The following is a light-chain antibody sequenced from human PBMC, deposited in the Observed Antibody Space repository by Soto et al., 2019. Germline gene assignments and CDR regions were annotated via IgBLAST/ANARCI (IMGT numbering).Light chain of an antibody. CDR3: HQYGSSPQYT. Sequence: EIVLTQSPGTLSLSPGQRPTLSWRASQSVSSSYLAWYQQKPGQAPRLLIYGASSRATGIPDRFSGSGSGTDFTLTISRLETEDFAVDYCHQYGSSPQYTFGQGTKLEIK. J-gene: IGKJ2*01. CDR1: QSVSSSY. V-gene: IGKV3-20*01. CDR2: GAS.